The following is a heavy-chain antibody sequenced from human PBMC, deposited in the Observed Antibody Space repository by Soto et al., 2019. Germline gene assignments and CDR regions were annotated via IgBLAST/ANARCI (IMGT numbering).Heavy chain of an antibody. D-gene: IGHD3-10*01. CDR2: ISPDGRTT. Sequence: HLGGSLRLSCAASGFSFSHYWMHWVRQAPGKGLVWVSRISPDGRTTTYADSVKGRFTISRDNAKSTLYLQMNSLTVEDGAVYYCADSWLPTSYWGPGTLFTVSS. V-gene: IGHV3-74*01. CDR1: GFSFSHYW. CDR3: ADSWLPTSY. J-gene: IGHJ4*02.